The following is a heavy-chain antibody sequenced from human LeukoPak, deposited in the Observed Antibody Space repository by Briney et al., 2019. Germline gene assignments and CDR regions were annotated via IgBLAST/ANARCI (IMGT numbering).Heavy chain of an antibody. CDR2: FSGSGGST. CDR3: AKHWGGGAAGIAY. Sequence: RSGGSLRLSCAASGFTFSNYAVSWVRQAPGKGLEWVSAFSGSGGSTYYAGSVKGRFTISRDNSKNTLYLQMNSLRADDTAVYYCAKHWGGGAAGIAYWGQGTLVTVSS. D-gene: IGHD6-13*01. J-gene: IGHJ4*02. V-gene: IGHV3-23*01. CDR1: GFTFSNYA.